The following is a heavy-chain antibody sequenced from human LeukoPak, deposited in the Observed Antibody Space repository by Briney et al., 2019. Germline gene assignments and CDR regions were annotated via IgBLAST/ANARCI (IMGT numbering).Heavy chain of an antibody. V-gene: IGHV3-30*02. CDR3: AKRGGLVISTFDY. CDR1: GFTFSSYG. Sequence: GGSLRLSCAASGFTFSSYGMHWVRQAPGKGLEWVAFIRYDGSNKYYADSVKGRFTISRDNSKNTLYLQMNSLRAEDTAVYYCAKRGGLVISTFDYWGQGTLVTVSS. D-gene: IGHD3-22*01. CDR2: IRYDGSNK. J-gene: IGHJ4*02.